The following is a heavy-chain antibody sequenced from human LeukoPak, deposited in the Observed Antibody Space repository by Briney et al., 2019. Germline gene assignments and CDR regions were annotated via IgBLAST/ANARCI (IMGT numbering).Heavy chain of an antibody. CDR2: MSGISNTK. Sequence: GGSLRPSCAASGFNFTNYVINWVRQAPGKGLEWVSAMSGISNTKYYADSVKGRFTISRDNSKNTLYLQMNSLRAEDTAVYYCAKATMYYDFWSGYYTGWPNGYGMDVWGQGTTVTVSS. J-gene: IGHJ6*02. CDR1: GFNFTNYV. D-gene: IGHD3-3*01. V-gene: IGHV3-23*01. CDR3: AKATMYYDFWSGYYTGWPNGYGMDV.